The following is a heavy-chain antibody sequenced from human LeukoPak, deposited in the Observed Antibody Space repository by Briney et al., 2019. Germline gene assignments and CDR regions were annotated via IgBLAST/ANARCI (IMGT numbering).Heavy chain of an antibody. J-gene: IGHJ5*02. CDR3: ARHRGSRSSWPRGWIDP. V-gene: IGHV4-61*02. Sequence: PSETLSLTCTVSGGSISSGSYYWSWIRQPAGKGLEWIGRIYTSGSTNYNPSLKSRVTISVDTSKNQFSLKLSSVTAADTAVYYCARHRGSRSSWPRGWIDPWGQGTLVTVSS. D-gene: IGHD6-13*01. CDR2: IYTSGST. CDR1: GGSISSGSYY.